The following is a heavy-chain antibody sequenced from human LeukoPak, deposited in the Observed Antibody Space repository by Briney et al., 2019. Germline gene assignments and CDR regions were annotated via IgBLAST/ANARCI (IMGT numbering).Heavy chain of an antibody. CDR3: ARGVVVAGLRYYFDS. CDR1: GDSISSYY. D-gene: IGHD6-19*01. Sequence: SETLSLTCTVSGDSISSYYWSWIRQPAGKGLEWIGRIYSTGSTKYSPSLESRLTMSLDTSKDQFSLKLTSVTAADTAVYYCARGVVVAGLRYYFDSWGQGSLVSVSS. J-gene: IGHJ4*02. V-gene: IGHV4-4*07. CDR2: IYSTGST.